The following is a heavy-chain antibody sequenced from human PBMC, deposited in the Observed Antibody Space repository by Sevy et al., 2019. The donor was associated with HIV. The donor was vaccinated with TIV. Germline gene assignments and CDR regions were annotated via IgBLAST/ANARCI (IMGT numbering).Heavy chain of an antibody. CDR1: GFMFNNYG. V-gene: IGHV3-33*01. Sequence: GGSLRLACAASGFMFNNYGMHWVRRAPGKGLEWVGVLWYDGSNKDYADSVKGRFTISRDNSRATVFLHMNSLRAEDASVYYCATALGYSFGSGTIDYWVQGTLVTVSS. CDR2: LWYDGSNK. D-gene: IGHD3-10*01. J-gene: IGHJ4*02. CDR3: ATALGYSFGSGTIDY.